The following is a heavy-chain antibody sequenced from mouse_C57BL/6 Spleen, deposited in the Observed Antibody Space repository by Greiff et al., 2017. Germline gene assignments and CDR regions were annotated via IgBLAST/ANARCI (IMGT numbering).Heavy chain of an antibody. J-gene: IGHJ4*01. V-gene: IGHV1-9*01. CDR3: ARGASYYYGSSYDAMDY. D-gene: IGHD1-1*01. Sequence: QVQLQQSGAELMKPGASVKLSCKATGYTFTGYWIEWVKQRPGHGLEWIGEILPGSGSTNYNEKFKGKATFTADTSSNTAYMQLSSLTTEDSAIYYGARGASYYYGSSYDAMDYWGQGTSVTVSS. CDR1: GYTFTGYW. CDR2: ILPGSGST.